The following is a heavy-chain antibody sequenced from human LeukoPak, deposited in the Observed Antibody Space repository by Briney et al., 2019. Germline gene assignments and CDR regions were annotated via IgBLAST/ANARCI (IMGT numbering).Heavy chain of an antibody. D-gene: IGHD6-13*01. CDR3: ARDGFSSSWGLAY. CDR1: GFTVSSNY. V-gene: IGHV3-53*01. Sequence: GGSLRLSCAASGFTVSSNYMSWVRQAPGKGLEWVSVIYSGGSTYYADSVKGRFTISRDNSKNTLYLQMNSLRVEDTAVYYCARDGFSSSWGLAYWGQGTLVTVSS. J-gene: IGHJ4*02. CDR2: IYSGGST.